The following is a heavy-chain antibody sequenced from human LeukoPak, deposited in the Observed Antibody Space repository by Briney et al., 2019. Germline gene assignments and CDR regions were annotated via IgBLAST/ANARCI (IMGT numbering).Heavy chain of an antibody. J-gene: IGHJ4*02. CDR3: AKDVGRVGASPFDY. Sequence: PGGSLRLSCGASGLTFSNYGMHWVRQAPGKGLEWVAVISYDGSNKYYADSVKGRFTISRDNSKNMLYLQMNSLRVEDTAMYYCAKDVGRVGASPFDYWGQGTLVTVSS. CDR1: GLTFSNYG. D-gene: IGHD1-26*01. CDR2: ISYDGSNK. V-gene: IGHV3-30*18.